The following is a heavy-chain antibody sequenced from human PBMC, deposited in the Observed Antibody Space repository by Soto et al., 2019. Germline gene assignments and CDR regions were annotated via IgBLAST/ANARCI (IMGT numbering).Heavy chain of an antibody. V-gene: IGHV1-3*01. CDR3: ARDVGATGD. D-gene: IGHD1-26*01. CDR2: INAGNGNT. CDR1: GYTFTSYA. Sequence: QVQLVQSGAEVKKPGASVKVSCKASGYTFTSYAMHWVRQAPGQRLEWMGWINAGNGNTKYSQKFQGGVTITRDTSASTAYMALSSLRSEDTDVYNCARDVGATGDWGQGNLVTFSS. J-gene: IGHJ4*02.